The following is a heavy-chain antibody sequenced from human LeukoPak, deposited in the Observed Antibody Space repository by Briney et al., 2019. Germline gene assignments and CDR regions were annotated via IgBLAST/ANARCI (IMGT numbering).Heavy chain of an antibody. V-gene: IGHV1-69*13. CDR1: GGTFISYA. J-gene: IGHJ5*02. CDR2: IIPIFGTA. Sequence: SVKVSCKASGGTFISYAISWVRQAPGQGLEWMGGIIPIFGTANYAQKFQGRVTITADESTSTAYMELSSLRSEDTAVYYCAREGSGGSWEQNWFDPWGQGTLVTVSS. D-gene: IGHD2-15*01. CDR3: AREGSGGSWEQNWFDP.